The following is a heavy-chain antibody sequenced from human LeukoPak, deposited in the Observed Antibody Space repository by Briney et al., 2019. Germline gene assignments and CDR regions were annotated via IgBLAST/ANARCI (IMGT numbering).Heavy chain of an antibody. CDR3: ARDEYYGDYYYYYGMDV. CDR2: IIPIFGTA. J-gene: IGHJ6*02. V-gene: IGHV1-69*13. Sequence: SVKVSCKASGGTFSSYAISWVRQAPGQGLEWMGGIIPIFGTANYAQKFEGRVTITADESTSTAYMELSSLRSEDTAVYYCARDEYYGDYYYYYGMDVWGQGTTVTVSS. D-gene: IGHD4-17*01. CDR1: GGTFSSYA.